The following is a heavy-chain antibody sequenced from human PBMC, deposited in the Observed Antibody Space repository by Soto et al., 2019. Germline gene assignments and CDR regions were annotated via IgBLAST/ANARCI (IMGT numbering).Heavy chain of an antibody. CDR2: INPNSGGT. V-gene: IGHV1-2*04. CDR1: GYTFTGYY. J-gene: IGHJ6*02. CDR3: ARGYVWSGYYLSYGMDV. D-gene: IGHD3-3*01. Sequence: GASVKVSCKASGYTFTGYYMHWVRQVPGQGLEWMGWINPNSGGTNYAQKFQGWVTMTRDTSISTAYMELSRLRSDDTAVYYCARGYVWSGYYLSYGMDVWGQGTTVTVSS.